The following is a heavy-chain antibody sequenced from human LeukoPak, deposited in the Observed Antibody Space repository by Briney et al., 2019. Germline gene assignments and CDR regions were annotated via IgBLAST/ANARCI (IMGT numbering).Heavy chain of an antibody. CDR3: ARLWGYFHY. D-gene: IGHD3-16*01. CDR1: GGSISSSSYY. J-gene: IGHJ4*02. Sequence: PSETLSLTCTVSGGSISSSSYYWGWIRQPPGKGLEWIVSIYYSGSTYYNPSLKSRVTISVDTSKNQFSLKLSSVTAADTAVYYCARLWGYFHYWGQGTLVTVSS. CDR2: IYYSGST. V-gene: IGHV4-39*01.